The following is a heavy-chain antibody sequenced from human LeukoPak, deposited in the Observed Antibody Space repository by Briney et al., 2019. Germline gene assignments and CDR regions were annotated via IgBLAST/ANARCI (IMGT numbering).Heavy chain of an antibody. CDR1: GFTFSSYE. CDR2: ISSSSSTI. V-gene: IGHV3-48*03. D-gene: IGHD3-3*01. J-gene: IGHJ4*02. CDR3: ASASDQRFLEWLLRY. Sequence: SGGSLRLSCAASGFTFSSYEMNWVRQAPGKGLEWVSYISSSSSTIYYADSVKGRFTISRDNAKNSLYLQMNSLRAEDTAVYYCASASDQRFLEWLLRYWGQGTLVTVSS.